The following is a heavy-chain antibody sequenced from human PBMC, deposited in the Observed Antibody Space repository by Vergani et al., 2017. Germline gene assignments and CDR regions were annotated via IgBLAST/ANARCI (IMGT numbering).Heavy chain of an antibody. V-gene: IGHV3-48*01. J-gene: IGHJ6*02. CDR3: ARSDDSGYDSPTYHYYYGMDV. CDR2: ISSSSRTI. CDR1: GFTFNIYA. Sequence: EVRLLESGGGLVQPGGSLRLSCAASGFTFNIYAMSWVRQAPGKGLEWVSYISSSSRTIYYADSVKGRFTISRDNAKNSLYLQMNSLRAEDTAVYYCARSDDSGYDSPTYHYYYGMDVWGQGTTVTVSS. D-gene: IGHD5-12*01.